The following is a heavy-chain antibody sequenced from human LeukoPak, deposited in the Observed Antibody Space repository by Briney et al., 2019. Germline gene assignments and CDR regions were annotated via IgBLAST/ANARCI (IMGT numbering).Heavy chain of an antibody. D-gene: IGHD3-3*01. CDR3: ATSWSGWHILDY. V-gene: IGHV1-69*05. Sequence: GASVKVSCKASGGTFSSYAISWVRQAPGQGLEWMGGIIPIFGTANYAQKFQGRVTITTDESTSTAYMELSSLRSEDTAVCYCATSWSGWHILDYWGQGTLVTVSS. J-gene: IGHJ4*02. CDR1: GGTFSSYA. CDR2: IIPIFGTA.